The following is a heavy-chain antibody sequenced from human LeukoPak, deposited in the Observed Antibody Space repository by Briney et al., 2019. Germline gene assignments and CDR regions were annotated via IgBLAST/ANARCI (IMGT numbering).Heavy chain of an antibody. D-gene: IGHD5-24*01. Sequence: GGSLRLSCAASGFTFSRYGMHWVRQAPGKGLEWVTAISYDGSNKYYADSVKGRFTISRDNSKNTLYLQMNSLRAEDTAVYYCAKVQRWLFYKDAFDMWGQGTMVTVSS. J-gene: IGHJ3*02. CDR1: GFTFSRYG. CDR3: AKVQRWLFYKDAFDM. CDR2: ISYDGSNK. V-gene: IGHV3-30*04.